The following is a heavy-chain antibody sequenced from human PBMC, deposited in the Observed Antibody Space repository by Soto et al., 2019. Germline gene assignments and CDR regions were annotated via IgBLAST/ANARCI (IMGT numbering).Heavy chain of an antibody. CDR1: GFSFSTYA. Sequence: EVQLVESGGGLVQPGGSLRLSCAASGFSFSTYAMHWVRQAPGKGLEYVSAISGNGGYTYYTNSVKGRFIVSRDNSKNTLYLQMATLRAEDMAVYYCARAEGVDTVATTYYKNWGQGTLVTVSS. D-gene: IGHD5-12*01. CDR3: ARAEGVDTVATTYYKN. J-gene: IGHJ4*02. V-gene: IGHV3-64*01. CDR2: ISGNGGYT.